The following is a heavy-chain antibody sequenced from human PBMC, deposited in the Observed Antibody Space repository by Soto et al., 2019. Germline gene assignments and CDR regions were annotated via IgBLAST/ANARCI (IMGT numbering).Heavy chain of an antibody. CDR3: ARDPGISSGWYYFDY. CDR2: VKQDGSEI. D-gene: IGHD6-19*01. Sequence: GGSLRLSCAASGFTFSNHWMTWVRQAPGKGLEWVASVKQDGSEIYYGDSVKGRFTISRDNAKNSLFLQLNSLRAEDTAMHYCARDPGISSGWYYFDYWGQGTLVTVSS. J-gene: IGHJ4*02. CDR1: GFTFSNHW. V-gene: IGHV3-7*05.